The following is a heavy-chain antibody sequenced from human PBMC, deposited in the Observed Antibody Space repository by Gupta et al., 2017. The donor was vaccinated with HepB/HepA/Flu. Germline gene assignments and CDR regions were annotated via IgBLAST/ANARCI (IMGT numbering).Heavy chain of an antibody. J-gene: IGHJ3*02. D-gene: IGHD6-13*01. V-gene: IGHV3-74*03. Sequence: EVHLVESGGGLVQPGGSLRLSCVASGFTFNSYWMHWVRQAPGKGLVWVSRIRGDGSSTKSADSVEGRFSISRDNAKNTLYLQMSSLRADDTAVYYCARERTGYSSNWYFSAFDIWGQGAVVTGSS. CDR3: ARERTGYSSNWYFSAFDI. CDR2: IRGDGSST. CDR1: GFTFNSYW.